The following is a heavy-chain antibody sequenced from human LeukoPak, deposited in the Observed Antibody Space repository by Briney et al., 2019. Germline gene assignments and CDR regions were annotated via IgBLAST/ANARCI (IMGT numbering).Heavy chain of an antibody. CDR2: IKRDGSEK. CDR3: AREKWSRYYYGMDV. V-gene: IGHV3-7*04. D-gene: IGHD2-15*01. CDR1: GFTFTSSW. J-gene: IGHJ6*02. Sequence: PGGSLRLSCVVSGFTFTSSWMSWVCQAPGKGLEWVANIKRDGSEKYYVDSVKGRFTISRDNAKNSLYLQMNSLRAEDTAVYYCAREKWSRYYYGMDVWGQGTTVTVSS.